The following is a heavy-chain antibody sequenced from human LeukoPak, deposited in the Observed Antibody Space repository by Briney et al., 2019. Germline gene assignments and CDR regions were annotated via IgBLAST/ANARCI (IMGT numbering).Heavy chain of an antibody. CDR1: GFTFSSYA. V-gene: IGHV3-23*05. D-gene: IGHD6-19*01. Sequence: GGSLRLSCAASGFTFSSYAMSWVRQAPGKGLEWVSTIHSLGAATYYADSVKGRFTISRDNSKSTLYLQMNSLRAEDTAVYYRTTVPKYSSGWYDFDYWGQGTLVTVSS. CDR3: TTVPKYSSGWYDFDY. CDR2: IHSLGAAT. J-gene: IGHJ4*02.